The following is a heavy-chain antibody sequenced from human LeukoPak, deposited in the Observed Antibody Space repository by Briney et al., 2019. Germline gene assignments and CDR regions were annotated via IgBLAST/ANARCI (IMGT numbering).Heavy chain of an antibody. CDR3: VRGTSDWKGVDY. Sequence: GGSLRLSCAASKFTFSTYWMHWVRQAPGKGLMWVTNISLNGEITYYADSVKGRFTISRDSAKSTLYLEMNSLRAGDTAVYYCVRGTSDWKGVDYWGQGTPVNVSS. CDR1: KFTFSTYW. CDR2: ISLNGEIT. D-gene: IGHD6-19*01. J-gene: IGHJ4*02. V-gene: IGHV3-74*01.